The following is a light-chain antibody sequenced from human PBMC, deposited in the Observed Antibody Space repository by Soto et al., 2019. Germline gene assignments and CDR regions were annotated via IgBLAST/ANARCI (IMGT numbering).Light chain of an antibody. J-gene: IGLJ2*01. Sequence: QSALTQPRSVSGSPGQSVTISCTGTSSDVGGYNYVSWYQHHPGKAPKLMIYDVTKRPSGVPDRFSASKSGNTASLTISGLQAEDEADYYCCSYAGSYTPVFGGGTKLTVL. CDR2: DVT. V-gene: IGLV2-11*01. CDR1: SSDVGGYNY. CDR3: CSYAGSYTPV.